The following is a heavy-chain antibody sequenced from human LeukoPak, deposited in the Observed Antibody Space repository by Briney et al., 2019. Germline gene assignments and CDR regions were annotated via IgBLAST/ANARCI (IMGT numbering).Heavy chain of an antibody. V-gene: IGHV3-30*02. D-gene: IGHD3-3*01. CDR2: IRYDGSNK. CDR3: AREVPGGDFWSGFFDY. J-gene: IGHJ4*02. CDR1: GFTFSSYG. Sequence: GGSLRLSCAASGFTFSSYGMHWVRQAPGKGLEWVAFIRYDGSNKYYADSVKGRFTISRDNSKNTLYLQMNSLRAEDTAVYYCAREVPGGDFWSGFFDYWGQGTLVTVSS.